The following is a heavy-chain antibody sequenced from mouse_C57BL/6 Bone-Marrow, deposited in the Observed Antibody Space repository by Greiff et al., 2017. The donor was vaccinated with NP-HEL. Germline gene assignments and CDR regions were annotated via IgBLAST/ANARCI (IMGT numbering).Heavy chain of an antibody. CDR1: GYSITSGYD. D-gene: IGHD2-4*01. Sequence: EVQLQQSGPGMVKPSQSLSLTCTVTGYSITSGYDWHWIRHFPGNKLEWMGYISYSGSTNYNPSLKSRISITHDTSKNHFFLKLNSVTTEDTATYYCARGDYDSLDYWGQRTTLTVSS. V-gene: IGHV3-1*01. CDR2: ISYSGST. CDR3: ARGDYDSLDY. J-gene: IGHJ2*01.